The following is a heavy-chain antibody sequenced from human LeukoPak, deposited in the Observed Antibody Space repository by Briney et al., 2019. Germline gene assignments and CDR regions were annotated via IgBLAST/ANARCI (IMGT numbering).Heavy chain of an antibody. D-gene: IGHD6-13*01. CDR1: GFTFDDYA. CDR3: AKSIAAAVSNPLDY. CDR2: ISWNSGSI. Sequence: SLRLSCTASGFTFDDYAMHWVRQAPGKGLEWVSGISWNSGSIGYADSVKGRFTISRDNAKNSLYLQMNSLRAEDTALYYCAKSIAAAVSNPLDYWGQGTLVTVSS. V-gene: IGHV3-9*01. J-gene: IGHJ4*02.